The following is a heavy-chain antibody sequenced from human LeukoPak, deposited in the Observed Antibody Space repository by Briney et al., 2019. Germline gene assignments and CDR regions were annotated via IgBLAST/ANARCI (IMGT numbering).Heavy chain of an antibody. CDR2: IYYSGGT. Sequence: PSETLSLTWTVSGGSISSSSDYWGCFRQPSGKGREWIGRIYYSGGTYFAPSLKSRLPISVDTSKNQFSLTLSSVTAADTAVYYCARARRGASIAAADPHLKTTGYSSGGYYYYYMDVWGKGTTVTVSS. CDR1: GGSISSSSDY. D-gene: IGHD6-13*01. CDR3: ARARRGASIAAADPHLKTTGYSSGGYYYYYMDV. V-gene: IGHV4-39*07. J-gene: IGHJ6*03.